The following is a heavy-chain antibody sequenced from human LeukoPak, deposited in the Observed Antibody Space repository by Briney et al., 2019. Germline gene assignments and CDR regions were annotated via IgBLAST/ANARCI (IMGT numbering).Heavy chain of an antibody. J-gene: IGHJ3*02. D-gene: IGHD5-24*01. CDR2: ISYDGNQK. CDR3: AREGRWLQLDAFDI. Sequence: GRSLRLSCEASVFTFSIYAMHWVRQAPGKGLEWVAVISYDGNQKHYADSVKGRFTISRDNSKNTLDLQMNSLRGDDTAVYYCAREGRWLQLDAFDIWGQGTMVTVSS. V-gene: IGHV3-30*07. CDR1: VFTFSIYA.